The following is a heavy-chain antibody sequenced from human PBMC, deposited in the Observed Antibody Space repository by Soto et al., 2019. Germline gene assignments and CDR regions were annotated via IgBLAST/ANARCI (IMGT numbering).Heavy chain of an antibody. V-gene: IGHV1-3*01. Sequence: ASVKVSCKASGYSFTKFAMHWVRQAPGQRPEWMGWINPGNDNTNYSQKFQGRVSITRDPSASSVYMELSSLRSEDTAVYYCARAGPGVDWTDSWGQGTLVTVSS. D-gene: IGHD7-27*01. CDR1: GYSFTKFA. CDR3: ARAGPGVDWTDS. J-gene: IGHJ4*02. CDR2: INPGNDNT.